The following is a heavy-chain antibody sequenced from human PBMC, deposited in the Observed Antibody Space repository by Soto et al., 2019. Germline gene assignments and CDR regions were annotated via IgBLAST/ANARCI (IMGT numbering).Heavy chain of an antibody. J-gene: IGHJ4*02. D-gene: IGHD3-22*01. CDR3: AKNQGFSSSGYCLDY. V-gene: IGHV3-23*01. CDR2: ISGSGGST. Sequence: EGQLLESGGGLVQPGGSLRLSCAASGFTFSSYAMSWVRQAPGKGLEWVSAISGSGGSTYYADSVKGRFTLSRDNSKNTLYLQMNSLRAEATAVYYCAKNQGFSSSGYCLDYWGQGTLVTVSS. CDR1: GFTFSSYA.